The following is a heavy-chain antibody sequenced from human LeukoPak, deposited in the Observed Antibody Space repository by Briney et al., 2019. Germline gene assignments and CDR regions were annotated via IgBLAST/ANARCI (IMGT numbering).Heavy chain of an antibody. CDR2: INTNTGNP. D-gene: IGHD1-1*01. V-gene: IGHV7-4-1*02. Sequence: EWMGWINTNTGNPTYAQGFTGRFVFSLDTSVSTAYLQISSLKAEDTAVYYCARASEGYPDYWGQGTLVTVSS. J-gene: IGHJ4*02. CDR3: ARASEGYPDY.